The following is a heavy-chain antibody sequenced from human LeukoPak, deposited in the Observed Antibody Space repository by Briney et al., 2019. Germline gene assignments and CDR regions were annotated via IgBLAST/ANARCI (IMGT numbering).Heavy chain of an antibody. Sequence: ASVKVSCKASGGTFSSYAISWVRQAPGKGLEWMGGFDPEDGETIYAQKFQGRVTMTEDTSTDTAYMELSSLRSEDTAVYYCATVPDIVVVPAARKLGFDPWGQGTLVTVSS. D-gene: IGHD2-2*01. V-gene: IGHV1-24*01. CDR2: FDPEDGET. CDR1: GGTFSSYA. CDR3: ATVPDIVVVPAARKLGFDP. J-gene: IGHJ5*02.